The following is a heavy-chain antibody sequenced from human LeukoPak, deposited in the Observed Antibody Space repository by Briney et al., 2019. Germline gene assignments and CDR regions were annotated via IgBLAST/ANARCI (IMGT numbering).Heavy chain of an antibody. CDR1: GFTFRDSW. V-gene: IGHV3-7*04. D-gene: IGHD6-13*01. CDR3: ARGTIAAAGYYYFVY. CDR2: IKLVGSEK. Sequence: GGSLRLSGAVPGFTFRDSWTSWGPQGPGKGRGWVANIKLVGSEKYYVDSVKGRFTISRDNHKHSLYLQMNSVRAEDAAVYYCARGTIAAAGYYYFVYWRQGTQVTVSS. J-gene: IGHJ4*02.